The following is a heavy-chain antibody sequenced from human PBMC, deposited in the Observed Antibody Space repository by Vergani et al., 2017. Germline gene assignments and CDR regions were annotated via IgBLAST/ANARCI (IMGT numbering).Heavy chain of an antibody. CDR2: IYSGGST. D-gene: IGHD4-17*01. J-gene: IGHJ4*02. CDR1: GFTVSSNY. CDR3: ARVPQGGDYGDYYCDY. V-gene: IGHV3-66*02. Sequence: EVQLVESGGGLVQPGGSLRLSCAASGFTVSSNYMSWVRQAPGKGLEWVSVIYSGGSTYYADSVKGRFTISRDNSKNTLYLQMNSLRAEDTAVYYCARVPQGGDYGDYYCDYWGQGTLVTVAS.